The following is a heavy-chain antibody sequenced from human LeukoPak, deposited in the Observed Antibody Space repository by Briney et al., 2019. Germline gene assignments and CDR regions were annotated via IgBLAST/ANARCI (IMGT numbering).Heavy chain of an antibody. V-gene: IGHV4-59*08. J-gene: IGHJ4*02. D-gene: IGHD3-22*01. CDR3: ARGGYYYDSSGVI. CDR2: IYYSGST. Sequence: SETLSLTCTVSGGSISSYYWSWIRQPPGKGLEWIGYIYYSGSTNYNPSLKSRVTISVDTSKNQFSLKLSSVTAADTAVYYCARGGYYYDSSGVIWGQGTLVTASS. CDR1: GGSISSYY.